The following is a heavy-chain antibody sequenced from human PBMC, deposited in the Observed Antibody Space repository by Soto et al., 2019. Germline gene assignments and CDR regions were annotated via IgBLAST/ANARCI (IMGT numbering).Heavy chain of an antibody. CDR2: IKQDGSEK. J-gene: IGHJ1*01. Sequence: GGSLRLSCAASGFTFSSYWMSWVRQAPGKGLEWVANIKQDGSEKYYVDSVKGRFTISRDNAKNSLYLQMNSLRAEDTAVYYCVRPSIAAAGTALSVEYFQHWGQGTLVTVSS. D-gene: IGHD6-13*01. CDR3: VRPSIAAAGTALSVEYFQH. CDR1: GFTFSSYW. V-gene: IGHV3-7*05.